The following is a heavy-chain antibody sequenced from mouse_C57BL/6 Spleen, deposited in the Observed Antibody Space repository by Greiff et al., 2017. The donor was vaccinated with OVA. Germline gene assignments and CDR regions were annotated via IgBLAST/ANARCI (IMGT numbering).Heavy chain of an antibody. CDR2: IRNKANGYTT. CDR1: GFTFTDYY. Sequence: EVMLVESGGGLVQPGGSLSLSCAASGFTFTDYYMSWVRQPPGKALEWLGFIRNKANGYTTEYSASVKGRFTISRDNSQSILYLQMNALRAEDSATYYCARYLITTVVAGYYFDYWGQGTTLTVSS. CDR3: ARYLITTVVAGYYFDY. V-gene: IGHV7-3*01. J-gene: IGHJ2*01. D-gene: IGHD1-1*01.